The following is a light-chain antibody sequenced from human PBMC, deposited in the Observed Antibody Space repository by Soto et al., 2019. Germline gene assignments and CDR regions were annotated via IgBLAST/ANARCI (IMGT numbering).Light chain of an antibody. CDR1: QSVSSSY. CDR2: GAS. Sequence: EIVLTQSPGTLSLSPGERATLSCRASQSVSSSYLGWYQQKPGQAPRLLIYGASTRATGIPARFSGSGSGTKFTLTISSLQSEDFAVYYCQQYNNWPTWTFGQGTQGGYQ. J-gene: IGKJ1*01. CDR3: QQYNNWPTWT. V-gene: IGKV3-15*01.